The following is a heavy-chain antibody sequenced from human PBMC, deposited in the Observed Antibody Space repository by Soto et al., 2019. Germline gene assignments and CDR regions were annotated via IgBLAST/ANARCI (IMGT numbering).Heavy chain of an antibody. D-gene: IGHD1-20*01. V-gene: IGHV1-18*01. J-gene: IGHJ3*02. Sequence: XSLKVSCEASAYTFTSYGISWVRQAPGQGLEWMGWISAYNGNTNYAQKLQGRVTMTTDTSTSTAYMELRSLRSDDTAVYYCARGGITGTPKAFDIWGQGTMVTASS. CDR3: ARGGITGTPKAFDI. CDR2: ISAYNGNT. CDR1: AYTFTSYG.